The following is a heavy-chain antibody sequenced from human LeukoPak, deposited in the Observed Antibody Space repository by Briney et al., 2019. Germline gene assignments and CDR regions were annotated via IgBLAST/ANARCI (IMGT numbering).Heavy chain of an antibody. Sequence: GGSLRLSCAASGFTFSSYAMSWVRQAPGKGLEWVSGISGRGGSTYYADSVTGRFTISRDNSKNTLYMQMNSLRAEDTAVYYCARAVVDSLGVGSDYWGQGTLVTVSS. J-gene: IGHJ4*02. D-gene: IGHD1-26*01. CDR3: ARAVVDSLGVGSDY. CDR2: ISGRGGST. CDR1: GFTFSSYA. V-gene: IGHV3-23*01.